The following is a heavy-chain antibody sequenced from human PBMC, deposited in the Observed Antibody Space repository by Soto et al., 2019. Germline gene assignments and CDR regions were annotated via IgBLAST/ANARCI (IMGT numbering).Heavy chain of an antibody. CDR2: IYYSGST. D-gene: IGHD3-3*01. J-gene: IGHJ3*02. V-gene: IGHV4-61*08. Sequence: PSETLSLTCTVSGGSISSGGYYWSWIRQDPGKGLEWIGYIYYSGSTNYNPSLKSRVTISVDTSKNQFSLKLSSVTAADTAVYYCARGITIFGVSLGDAFDIWGQGTMVTV. CDR1: GGSISSGGYY. CDR3: ARGITIFGVSLGDAFDI.